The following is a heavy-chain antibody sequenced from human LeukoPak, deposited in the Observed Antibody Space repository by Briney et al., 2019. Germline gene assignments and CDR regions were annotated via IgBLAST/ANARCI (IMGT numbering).Heavy chain of an antibody. Sequence: PGGSLRLSCAASGFTFSSYGMHWVRQAPGKGLEWVAVISYDGSNKYYADSVKGRFTISRDNSKNTLYLQMNSLRAEDTAVYYCAKRGWKIATTDAFDIWGQGTMVTVSS. J-gene: IGHJ3*02. CDR1: GFTFSSYG. D-gene: IGHD5-24*01. CDR3: AKRGWKIATTDAFDI. V-gene: IGHV3-30*18. CDR2: ISYDGSNK.